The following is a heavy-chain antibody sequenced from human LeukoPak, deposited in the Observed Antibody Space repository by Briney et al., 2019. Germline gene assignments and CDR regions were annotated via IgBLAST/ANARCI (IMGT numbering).Heavy chain of an antibody. D-gene: IGHD3-3*01. Sequence: GESLKISCKGSGYSFTSYWIGWVRQMPGKGLEWLGIIYPGDSDTRYSPSFQGQVTISADKSISTAYLQWSSLKASDTAMYYCARLYYDFWSGYPHYFDYWVHGTLVTVSS. J-gene: IGHJ4*01. V-gene: IGHV5-51*01. CDR1: GYSFTSYW. CDR3: ARLYYDFWSGYPHYFDY. CDR2: IYPGDSDT.